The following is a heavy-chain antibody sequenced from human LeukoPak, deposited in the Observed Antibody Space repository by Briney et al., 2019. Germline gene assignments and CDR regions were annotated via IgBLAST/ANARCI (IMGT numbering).Heavy chain of an antibody. Sequence: PSETLSRTCTVSGGSISSSSYYWGWIRQPPGKGLEWIGSIYYSGSTYYNPSLKSRVTISVDTSKNQFSLKLSSVTAADTAVYYCARRAFSGYSPSDAFDIWGQGTMVTVSS. D-gene: IGHD3-22*01. CDR2: IYYSGST. CDR1: GGSISSSSYY. V-gene: IGHV4-39*01. CDR3: ARRAFSGYSPSDAFDI. J-gene: IGHJ3*02.